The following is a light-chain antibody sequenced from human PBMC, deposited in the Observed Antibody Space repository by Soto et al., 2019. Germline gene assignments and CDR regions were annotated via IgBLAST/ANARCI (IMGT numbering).Light chain of an antibody. CDR1: GSDVGAYRY. Sequence: QSVLTQPASVSGSPGQSITISCTGTGSDVGAYRYVSWYQQHPGQAPKLIIYDVSNRPSGVSDRFSGSKSGNTASLTISGLQSDYYADYYSASYKSICSYAFGPGTDVNV. J-gene: IGLJ1*01. CDR3: ASYKSICSYA. V-gene: IGLV2-14*01. CDR2: DVS.